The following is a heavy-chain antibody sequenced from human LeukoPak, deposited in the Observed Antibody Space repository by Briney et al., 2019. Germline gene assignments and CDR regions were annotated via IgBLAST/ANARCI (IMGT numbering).Heavy chain of an antibody. J-gene: IGHJ4*02. D-gene: IGHD6-13*01. V-gene: IGHV3-23*01. CDR1: GFTFSFYA. CDR2: MRGSGSST. Sequence: PGGSLRLSCAASGFTFSFYAVSWVRQAPGKGLGWVSGMRGSGSSTYYADSAKGRFTISRDNSKNTLYLQMNSLRAEDTAVYYCAIGQQLAYFDYWGQGTLVTVSS. CDR3: AIGQQLAYFDY.